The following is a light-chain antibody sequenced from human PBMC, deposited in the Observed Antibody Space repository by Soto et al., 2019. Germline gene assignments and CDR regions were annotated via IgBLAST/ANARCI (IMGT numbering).Light chain of an antibody. CDR1: QSITNY. V-gene: IGKV1-39*01. Sequence: DIQMTQSPSSLSASVGDRVTITCRASQSITNYLNWYQQKVGKAPQLLIYAAPTLQSGVPSRFSGIGSGTDFPLTINNLQPEDFATYYCQQSYSRPLTFGGGTKVE. CDR2: AAP. CDR3: QQSYSRPLT. J-gene: IGKJ4*01.